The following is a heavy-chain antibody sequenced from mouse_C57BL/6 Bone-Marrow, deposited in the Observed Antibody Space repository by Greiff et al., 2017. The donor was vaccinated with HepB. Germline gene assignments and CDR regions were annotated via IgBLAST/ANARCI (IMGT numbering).Heavy chain of an antibody. V-gene: IGHV1-19*01. J-gene: IGHJ4*01. Sequence: EVQLQQSGPVLVKPGASVKMSCKASGYTFTDYYMNWVKQSHGKSLEWIGVINPYNGGTSYNQKFKGKATLTVDKSSSTAYMELNSLTSEDSAVYYCARVGTTVVRAMDYWGQGTSVTVSS. CDR2: INPYNGGT. CDR1: GYTFTDYY. CDR3: ARVGTTVVRAMDY. D-gene: IGHD1-1*01.